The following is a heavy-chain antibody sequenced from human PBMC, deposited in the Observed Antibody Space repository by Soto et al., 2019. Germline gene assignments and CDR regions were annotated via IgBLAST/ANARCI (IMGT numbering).Heavy chain of an antibody. D-gene: IGHD6-6*01. CDR2: IYPGDSDT. J-gene: IGHJ4*02. CDR3: ARQRHSSSSVFIPLHYFDY. V-gene: IGHV5-51*01. Sequence: GESLKISCKGSGYSFTSYWIGWVRQMPGKGLEWMGIIYPGDSDTRYSPSFQGQVTISADKSISTAYLQWSSLKASDTAMYYCARQRHSSSSVFIPLHYFDYWGQGTLVTVSS. CDR1: GYSFTSYW.